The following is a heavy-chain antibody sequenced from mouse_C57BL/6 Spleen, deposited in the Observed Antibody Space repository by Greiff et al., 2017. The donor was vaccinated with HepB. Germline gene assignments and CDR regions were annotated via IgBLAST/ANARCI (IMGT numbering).Heavy chain of an antibody. CDR2: IYPSDSET. V-gene: IGHV1-61*01. J-gene: IGHJ2*01. CDR3: ARGSRGYYFDY. CDR1: GYTFTSYW. Sequence: QVQLQQPGAELVRPGSSVKLSCKASGYTFTSYWMDWVKQRPGQGLEWIGNIYPSDSETHYNQKFKDKATLTVDKSSSTAYMQLSSLTSEDSAVYYCARGSRGYYFDYWGQGTTLTVSS.